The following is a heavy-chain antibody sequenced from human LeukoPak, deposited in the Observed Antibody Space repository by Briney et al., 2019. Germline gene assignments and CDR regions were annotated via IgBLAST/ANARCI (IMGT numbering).Heavy chain of an antibody. D-gene: IGHD3-22*01. Sequence: ASVKVSCKASGYTFTSYTMHWVRQAPGQRLEWMGWINTGNGNTKYSQEFQGRVTITRDTSISTAYMELSRLRSDDTAVYYCARTYYYDSSGYRFDYWGQGTLVTVSS. J-gene: IGHJ4*02. V-gene: IGHV1-3*04. CDR2: INTGNGNT. CDR1: GYTFTSYT. CDR3: ARTYYYDSSGYRFDY.